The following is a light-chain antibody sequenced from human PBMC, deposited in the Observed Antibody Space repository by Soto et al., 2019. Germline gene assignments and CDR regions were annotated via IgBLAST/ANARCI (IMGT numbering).Light chain of an antibody. CDR3: QQYNSYSRT. V-gene: IGKV1-5*03. Sequence: DIQMTHSPSTLSASVLDRVTIXCLASQSISSWLAWYQQKPGKAPKLLIYKASSLESGVPSRFSGSGSGTEFTLTISSLQPDDFATYYCQQYNSYSRTFGQGTKV. CDR1: QSISSW. J-gene: IGKJ1*01. CDR2: KAS.